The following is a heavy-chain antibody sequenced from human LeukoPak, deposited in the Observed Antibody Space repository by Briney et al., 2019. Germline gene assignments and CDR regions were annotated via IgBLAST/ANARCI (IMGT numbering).Heavy chain of an antibody. CDR2: IRYDGSNK. D-gene: IGHD7-27*01. CDR3: AKITGDFDY. J-gene: IGHJ4*02. Sequence: GGSLRLSCGASGFIFSNYGIHWVRQAPGKGLEWVAFIRYDGSNKYYADSVKGRFTISRDNSKNTLYLQMNSLRAEDTAVYYCAKITGDFDYWGQGTLVTVSS. CDR1: GFIFSNYG. V-gene: IGHV3-30*02.